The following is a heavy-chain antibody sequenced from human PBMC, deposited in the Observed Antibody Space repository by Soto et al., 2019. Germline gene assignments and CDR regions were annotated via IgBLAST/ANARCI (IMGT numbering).Heavy chain of an antibody. D-gene: IGHD2-2*01. CDR2: ISAYNGNT. V-gene: IGHV1-18*04. Sequence: ASVKVSCKAAGYTFTSYGISWVRQAPGQGLEWMGWISAYNGNTNYAQKLQGRVTMTTDTSTSTAYMELRSLRSDDTAVYYCARDSGYCSSTSCQYYYYYGMDVWGQGTTVTGSS. CDR3: ARDSGYCSSTSCQYYYYYGMDV. J-gene: IGHJ6*02. CDR1: GYTFTSYG.